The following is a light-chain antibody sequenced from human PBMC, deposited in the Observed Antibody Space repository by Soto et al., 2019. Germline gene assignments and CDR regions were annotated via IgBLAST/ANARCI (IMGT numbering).Light chain of an antibody. V-gene: IGLV1-51*01. J-gene: IGLJ1*01. CDR1: GSNLGRNY. Sequence: QSVLTQPPSVSATPGQKVTISCSGSGSNLGRNYVSWYQQLPGTAPKLLIYDNVYRFSGIPDRFSASKSGTSATLGITGLQTGDEGDYYCASWDNILRAYVFGTGTKLTVL. CDR3: ASWDNILRAYV. CDR2: DNV.